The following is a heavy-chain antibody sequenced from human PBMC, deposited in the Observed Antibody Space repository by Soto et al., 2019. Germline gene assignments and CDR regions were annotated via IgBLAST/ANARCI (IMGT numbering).Heavy chain of an antibody. CDR3: ARGGGGYGGTWYYYYGMDV. CDR2: IIPIFGTA. J-gene: IGHJ6*02. D-gene: IGHD1-26*01. Sequence: SVKVSCKASGGTFSSYAISWVRQAPGQGLEWMGGIIPIFGTANYAQKFQGRVTITADESTSTAYMELSSLRSEDTAVYYCARGGGGYGGTWYYYYGMDVWGQGTTVTVSS. CDR1: GGTFSSYA. V-gene: IGHV1-69*13.